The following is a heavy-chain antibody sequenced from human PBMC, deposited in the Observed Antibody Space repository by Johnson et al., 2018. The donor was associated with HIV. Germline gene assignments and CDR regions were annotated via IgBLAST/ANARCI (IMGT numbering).Heavy chain of an antibody. D-gene: IGHD5-18*01. CDR1: GFTFSSYA. Sequence: EVQLVESGGGLVQPGGSLRLSCAASGFTFSSYAMSWVRQAPGKGLEWVSVIYSGGSTHFADSVKGRFTISRDNSKNTVYLQMNSLRAEDTAVYYCARAYTYGAFDIWGQGTTVTISS. J-gene: IGHJ3*02. CDR3: ARAYTYGAFDI. CDR2: IYSGGST. V-gene: IGHV3-66*01.